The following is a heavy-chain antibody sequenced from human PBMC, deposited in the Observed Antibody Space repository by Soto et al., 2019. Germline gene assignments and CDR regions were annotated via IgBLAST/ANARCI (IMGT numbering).Heavy chain of an antibody. CDR3: ARDPPLAVLVVVATDDC. D-gene: IGHD2-21*01. CDR2: ISSSSSFR. CDR1: GFTFTNHN. J-gene: IGHJ4*02. Sequence: EVQLVESGGGLVKPGGSLRISCAVSGFTFTNHNMNWVRQAPGKGLERVSSISSSSSFRNYTDSVKGRFSISRDNDKNLVYLQVDSLRAEDTAVYYCARDPPLAVLVVVATDDCGGQGTLVTVSS. V-gene: IGHV3-21*02.